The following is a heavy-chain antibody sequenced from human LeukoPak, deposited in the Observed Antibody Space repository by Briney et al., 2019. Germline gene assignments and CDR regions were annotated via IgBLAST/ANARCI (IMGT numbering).Heavy chain of an antibody. Sequence: SVKVSCKASGGTFSCYAISWVRQAPGQGLEWMGRIIPILGIANYAQKFQGRVTITADKSTSTAYMELSSLRSEDTAVYYCARATGPDTATDRRFDYWGQGTLVTVSS. V-gene: IGHV1-69*04. CDR2: IIPILGIA. J-gene: IGHJ4*02. CDR3: ARATGPDTATDRRFDY. CDR1: GGTFSCYA. D-gene: IGHD5-18*01.